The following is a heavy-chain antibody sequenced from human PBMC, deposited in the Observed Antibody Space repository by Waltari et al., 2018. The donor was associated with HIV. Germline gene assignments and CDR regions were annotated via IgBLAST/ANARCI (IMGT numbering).Heavy chain of an antibody. D-gene: IGHD3-22*01. J-gene: IGHJ6*02. CDR1: GYSFTSYW. CDR3: ARGTTYYYACSGPDYYYGMDV. CDR2: IYPGDSDT. V-gene: IGHV5-51*03. Sequence: EVQLVQSGAEVKKPGESLKISCKGSGYSFTSYWIGWVRQMPGKGLEWMGIIYPGDSDTRYSPSFQGQVTISADKSISTAYLQWRSLKASDTAMYYLARGTTYYYACSGPDYYYGMDVWGQGATVTVSS.